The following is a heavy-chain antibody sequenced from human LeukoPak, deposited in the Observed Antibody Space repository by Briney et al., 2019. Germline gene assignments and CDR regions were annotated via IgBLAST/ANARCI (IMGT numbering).Heavy chain of an antibody. CDR2: INPNSGGT. CDR1: GYTFTGYY. J-gene: IGHJ4*02. D-gene: IGHD3-22*01. V-gene: IGHV1-2*02. CDR3: ARESTMIVVVIPERYFDY. Sequence: AASVKVSCKASGYTFTGYYMHRVRQAPGQGLEWMGWINPNSGGTNYAQKFQGRVTMTRDTSISTAYMELSRLRSDDTAVYYCARESTMIVVVIPERYFDYWGQGTLVTVSS.